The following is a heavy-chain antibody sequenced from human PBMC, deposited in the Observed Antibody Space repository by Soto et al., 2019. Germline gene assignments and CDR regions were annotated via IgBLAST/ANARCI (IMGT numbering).Heavy chain of an antibody. CDR1: GFNVKEDA. V-gene: IGHV3-23*01. CDR3: AKDLMAAPGDYFAY. D-gene: IGHD2-8*01. J-gene: IGHJ4*02. CDR2: ISGGGGSI. Sequence: PGVSLRLSYEASGFNVKEDAMNWVRQAPGKGLEWVSGISGGGGSIYYAASVKGRFTSSRDNSKNTLYLQMNSLRAEDTAVYYCAKDLMAAPGDYFAYWGQGTLVTVSS.